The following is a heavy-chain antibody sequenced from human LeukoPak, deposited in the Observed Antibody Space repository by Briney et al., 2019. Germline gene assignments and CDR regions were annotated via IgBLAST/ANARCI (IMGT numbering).Heavy chain of an antibody. D-gene: IGHD3-3*01. CDR1: GDSVSGNSFA. CDR3: ARESAGMNV. CDR2: TYYRSKWYN. V-gene: IGHV6-1*01. J-gene: IGHJ6*04. Sequence: SQTLSLTCAISGDSVSGNSFACNWIRQSPSRGLEWLGRTYYRSKWYNDYALPVKSRITINPDTSKNQFSLQLNSVTPEDTAVYYCARESAGMNVWGKGTTLTVSS.